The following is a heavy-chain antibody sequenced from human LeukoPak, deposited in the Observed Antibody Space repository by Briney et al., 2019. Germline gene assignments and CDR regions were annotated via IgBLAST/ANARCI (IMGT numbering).Heavy chain of an antibody. CDR2: ISWNSGSI. V-gene: IGHV3-9*01. J-gene: IGHJ3*02. CDR1: GFTFDDYA. Sequence: PGRSLRLSCAASGFTFDDYAMHWVRQAPGKGLEWVSGISWNSGSIGYADSVKGRFTISGDNAKNSLYLQMNSLRAEDTALYYCAKEALDAFDIWGQGTMVTVSS. CDR3: AKEALDAFDI.